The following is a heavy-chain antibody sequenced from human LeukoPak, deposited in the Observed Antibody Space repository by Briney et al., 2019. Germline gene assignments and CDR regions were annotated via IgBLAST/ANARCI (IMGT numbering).Heavy chain of an antibody. Sequence: ASVKVSCKASGYTFTSYDINWVRQAPGQGLEWMGWMNPNSLNTGYAQRFQGRITLTRNTSIGTAYMELRSLRSEDTAVYYCARGYSSGADYWGQGTLVTVSS. CDR2: MNPNSLNT. D-gene: IGHD6-19*01. J-gene: IGHJ4*02. V-gene: IGHV1-8*03. CDR1: GYTFTSYD. CDR3: ARGYSSGADY.